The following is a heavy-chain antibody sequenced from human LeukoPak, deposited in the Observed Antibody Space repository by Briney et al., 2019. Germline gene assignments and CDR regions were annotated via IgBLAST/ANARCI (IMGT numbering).Heavy chain of an antibody. J-gene: IGHJ3*02. CDR3: ARGDIVVVPAAIPEDAFDI. V-gene: IGHV1-8*01. D-gene: IGHD2-2*01. CDR1: GYTFPSYG. CDR2: MKPNSGNT. Sequence: ASVKVSCKASGYTFPSYGINWVGPANGQGLEWIGLMKPNSGNTGYAQKFQGRVTMTRNTSISTAYMELSSLRSEDTAVYYCARGDIVVVPAAIPEDAFDIWGQGTMVTVSS.